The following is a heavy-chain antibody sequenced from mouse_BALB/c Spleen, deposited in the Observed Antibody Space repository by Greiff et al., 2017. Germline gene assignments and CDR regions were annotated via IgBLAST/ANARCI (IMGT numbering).Heavy chain of an antibody. Sequence: EVKLVESGGGLVKPGGSLKLSCAASGFTFSSYAMSWVRQSPEKRLEWVAEISSGGSYTYYPDTVTGRFTISRDNAKNTLYLEMSSLRSEDTAMYYCARGYYGRPDYWGQGTTLTVSS. CDR2: ISSGGSYT. V-gene: IGHV5-9-4*01. D-gene: IGHD1-1*01. CDR1: GFTFSSYA. J-gene: IGHJ2*01. CDR3: ARGYYGRPDY.